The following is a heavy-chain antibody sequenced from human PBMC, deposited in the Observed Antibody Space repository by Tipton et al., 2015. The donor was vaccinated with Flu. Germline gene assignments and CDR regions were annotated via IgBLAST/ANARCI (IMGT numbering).Heavy chain of an antibody. CDR1: GYTFTGYY. Sequence: QLVQSGAEVKKPGASVKVSCKASGYTFTGYYMHWVRQAPGQGLEWMGWINPNSGGTNYAQKFQGRVTMTRDTSISTAYMELSRLRSDDTAVYYCARDWDSGYGGGYYYYYGMDVWGQGPTVTVSS. CDR2: INPNSGGT. CDR3: ARDWDSGYGGGYYYYYGMDV. V-gene: IGHV1-2*02. J-gene: IGHJ6*02. D-gene: IGHD5-12*01.